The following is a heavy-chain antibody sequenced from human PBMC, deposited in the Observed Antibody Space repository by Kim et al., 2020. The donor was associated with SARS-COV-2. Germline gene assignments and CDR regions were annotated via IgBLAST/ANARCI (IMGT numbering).Heavy chain of an antibody. CDR3: ASGKWELLSAFDI. CDR2: INHSGST. J-gene: IGHJ3*02. Sequence: SETLSLTCAVYGGSFSGYYWSWIRQPPGKGLEWIGEINHSGSTNYNPSLKSRVTISVDTSKNQFSLKLSSVTAADTAVYYCASGKWELLSAFDIWGQGTMVTVSS. D-gene: IGHD1-26*01. CDR1: GGSFSGYY. V-gene: IGHV4-34*01.